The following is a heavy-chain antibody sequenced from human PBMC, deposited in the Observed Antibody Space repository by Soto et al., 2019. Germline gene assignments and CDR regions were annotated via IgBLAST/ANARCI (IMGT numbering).Heavy chain of an antibody. D-gene: IGHD4-17*01. Sequence: ASVKVSCKTSGYSFIDHYIHWLRQAPGQGLERMGWIHPKTGGTQYAQKFQGRVTTTRETSISTIYMELSSLRSDDTAMYYCVRGSMVTTVFDFWGQGTLVTVS. CDR1: GYSFIDHY. CDR3: VRGSMVTTVFDF. J-gene: IGHJ4*02. CDR2: IHPKTGGT. V-gene: IGHV1-2*02.